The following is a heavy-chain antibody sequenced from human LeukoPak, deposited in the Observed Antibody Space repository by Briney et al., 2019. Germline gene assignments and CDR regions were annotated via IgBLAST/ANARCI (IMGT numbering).Heavy chain of an antibody. V-gene: IGHV1-2*02. Sequence: ASVKVSCKASGYTFTDYYMHWVRQAPGQGLEWMGWINPNSGDTKYAQQFQGRVTMTRDTSISTAYMELSRVRSDDTAVYYCATGGPLVVVAAAMRRSDCWGQGTLVTVSS. CDR2: INPNSGDT. CDR3: ATGGPLVVVAAAMRRSDC. D-gene: IGHD2-2*01. J-gene: IGHJ4*02. CDR1: GYTFTDYY.